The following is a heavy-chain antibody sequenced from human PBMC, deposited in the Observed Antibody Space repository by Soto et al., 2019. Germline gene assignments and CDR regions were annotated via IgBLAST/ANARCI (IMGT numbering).Heavy chain of an antibody. CDR2: IIPLFGSP. V-gene: IGHV1-69*01. Sequence: QVQLVQSGTEVHKPGSSVKLSCMTSGGTFTNYDISWVRQAPGRGLEWMGGIIPLFGSPHYSPKFEGRVTITADEVSTTAHLELSSLRFDDTAVYFCAWTLAFCGGNCYLPNFDTWGQGTLVIVSS. CDR1: GGTFTNYD. D-gene: IGHD2-21*01. CDR3: AWTLAFCGGNCYLPNFDT. J-gene: IGHJ4*02.